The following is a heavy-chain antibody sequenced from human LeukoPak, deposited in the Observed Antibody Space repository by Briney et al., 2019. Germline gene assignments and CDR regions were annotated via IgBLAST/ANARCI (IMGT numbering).Heavy chain of an antibody. CDR3: AREDYYDSGSNDY. V-gene: IGHV1-8*03. CDR2: INPNSGDT. CDR1: GYTFTVYY. J-gene: IGHJ4*02. D-gene: IGHD3-22*01. Sequence: ASVKVSCKASGYTFTVYYIHWVRQAPGQGLEWMGWINPNSGDTAYAQRFQGRVTITRNTSISTAYMELSSLRSEDTAVYYCAREDYYDSGSNDYWGQGTLVTVSS.